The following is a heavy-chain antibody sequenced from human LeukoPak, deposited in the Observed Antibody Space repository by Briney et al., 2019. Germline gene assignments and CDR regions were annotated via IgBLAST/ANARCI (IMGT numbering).Heavy chain of an antibody. CDR2: IDIDGRII. CDR3: VRGLGDY. D-gene: IGHD3-16*01. Sequence: GGSLRLSCAASGFTLSTYWMHWVRQGPGKALVWVARIDIDGRIITHADSVEGRFTISRDNAKNTVYLQMNDLRDEDTATYYCVRGLGDYWGHGTLVTVSS. V-gene: IGHV3-74*03. J-gene: IGHJ4*01. CDR1: GFTLSTYW.